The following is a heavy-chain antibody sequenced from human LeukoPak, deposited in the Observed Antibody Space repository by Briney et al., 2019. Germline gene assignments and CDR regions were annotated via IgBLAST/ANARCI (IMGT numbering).Heavy chain of an antibody. CDR3: ARGAGSPQGDAFDI. V-gene: IGHV1-69*13. CDR1: GGTFNSYA. J-gene: IGHJ3*02. D-gene: IGHD3-10*01. CDR2: IIPIFGTA. Sequence: SVKVSCKASGGTFNSYAISWVRQAPGQGLEWMGGIIPIFGTANYAQKFQGRVTITADESTSTAYMELSSLRSEDAAVYYCARGAGSPQGDAFDIWGQGTMVTVSS.